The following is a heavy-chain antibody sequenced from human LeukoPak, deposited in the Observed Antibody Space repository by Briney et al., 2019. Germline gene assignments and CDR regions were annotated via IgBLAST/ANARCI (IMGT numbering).Heavy chain of an antibody. Sequence: ASVKVSCKASGYTFTSYDINWVRQATGQGLEWMGWINPNSGGTNYAQKFQGRVTMTRDTSISTAYMELSRLRSDDTAVYYCARDIEPDYYDSSGYLNYWGQGTLVTVSS. CDR2: INPNSGGT. J-gene: IGHJ4*02. D-gene: IGHD3-22*01. V-gene: IGHV1-2*02. CDR3: ARDIEPDYYDSSGYLNY. CDR1: GYTFTSYD.